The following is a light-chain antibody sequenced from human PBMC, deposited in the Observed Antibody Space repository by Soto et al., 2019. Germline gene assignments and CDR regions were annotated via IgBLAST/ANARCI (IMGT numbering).Light chain of an antibody. CDR3: QQYNSYSWT. CDR1: QSVDNW. CDR2: KAS. V-gene: IGKV1-5*03. J-gene: IGKJ1*01. Sequence: DIQMTQSPSTLSASVVDRVTITCRASQSVDNWLAWYQQKPGNAPKVLIYKASSLESGVPSRFSGSGSGTEFTLTISSLQPDDFATYYCQQYNSYSWTFGPGTKVEI.